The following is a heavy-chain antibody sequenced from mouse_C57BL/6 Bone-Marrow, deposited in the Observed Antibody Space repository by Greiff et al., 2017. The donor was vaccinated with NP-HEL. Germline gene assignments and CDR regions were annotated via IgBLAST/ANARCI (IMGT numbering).Heavy chain of an antibody. Sequence: QVQLQQSGPELVKPGASVKISCKASGYAFSSSWINWVKQRPGKGLEWIGRIYPGDGDTNYNGKFKGKATLTADKSSSTAYMQLSSLTSEDSAVYFCARREVGFDYWGQGTTLTVSS. J-gene: IGHJ2*01. CDR1: GYAFSSSW. CDR3: ARREVGFDY. CDR2: IYPGDGDT. V-gene: IGHV1-82*01.